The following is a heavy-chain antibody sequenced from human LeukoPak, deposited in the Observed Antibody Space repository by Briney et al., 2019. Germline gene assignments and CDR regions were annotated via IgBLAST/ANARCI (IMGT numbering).Heavy chain of an antibody. CDR3: ARADDIVVVPAAMDDFWSGPPPPGMDV. CDR1: GYTFTGYY. J-gene: IGHJ6*02. CDR2: INPNSGGT. V-gene: IGHV1-2*06. Sequence: ASVKVSCKASGYTFTGYYMHWVRQAPGQGLEWMGRINPNSGGTNYAQKFQGRVTMTRDTSISTAYMELSRLRSDDTAVYYCARADDIVVVPAAMDDFWSGPPPPGMDVWGQGTTVTVSS. D-gene: IGHD2-2*01.